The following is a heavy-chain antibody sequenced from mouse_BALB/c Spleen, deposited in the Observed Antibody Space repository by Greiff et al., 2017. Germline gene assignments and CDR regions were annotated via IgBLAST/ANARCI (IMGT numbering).Heavy chain of an antibody. Sequence: QVQLQQPGAELVRPGASVKLSCKATGYTFSSYWIEWVKQRPGHGLEWIGEILPGSGSTNYNEKFKGKATFTADTSSNTAYMQLSSLTSEDSAVYYCARLAMDYWGQGTSVTVSS. J-gene: IGHJ4*01. V-gene: IGHV1-9*01. CDR3: ARLAMDY. CDR2: ILPGSGST. CDR1: GYTFSSYW.